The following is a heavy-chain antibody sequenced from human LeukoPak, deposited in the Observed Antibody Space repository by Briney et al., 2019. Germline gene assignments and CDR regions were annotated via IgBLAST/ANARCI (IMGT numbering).Heavy chain of an antibody. D-gene: IGHD3-22*01. CDR3: ARDGSYDSSGSHYFDY. CDR1: GYTFTSYY. Sequence: ASVKVSCKASGYTFTSYYMHWVRQAPGQGLEWMGIINPSGGSTSYAQKFQGRVTMTRDTSTSTVYMELSSLRSEDTAVYYCARDGSYDSSGSHYFDYWGQGTLVTVSS. V-gene: IGHV1-46*01. CDR2: INPSGGST. J-gene: IGHJ4*02.